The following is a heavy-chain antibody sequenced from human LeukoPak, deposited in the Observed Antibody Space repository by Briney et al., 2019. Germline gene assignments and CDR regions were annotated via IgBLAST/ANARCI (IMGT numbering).Heavy chain of an antibody. CDR2: IYHSGST. Sequence: SETLSLTCAVSGGSISSGGYSWSWIRQPPGTGLEWIGYIYHSGSTYYNPSLKSRVTISVDRSKNQFSLKLSSVTAADTAVYYCARGKDYYDSSGYYARQSYQMYNWFDPWGQGTLVTVSS. J-gene: IGHJ5*02. D-gene: IGHD3-22*01. CDR1: GGSISSGGYS. V-gene: IGHV4-30-2*01. CDR3: ARGKDYYDSSGYYARQSYQMYNWFDP.